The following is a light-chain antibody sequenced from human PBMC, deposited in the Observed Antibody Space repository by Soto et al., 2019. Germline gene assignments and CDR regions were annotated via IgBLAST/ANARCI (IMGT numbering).Light chain of an antibody. Sequence: EIVLTQSPGTLSLSPGERATLSCRASQSVSSNYLAWYQQKPGQAPRLLIYGASSRATGIPDRFSGSGSGTDFTLTISRLEPEDFAVYYCQQYDTSPETFGQGTKVDIK. CDR3: QQYDTSPET. V-gene: IGKV3-20*01. CDR2: GAS. CDR1: QSVSSNY. J-gene: IGKJ1*01.